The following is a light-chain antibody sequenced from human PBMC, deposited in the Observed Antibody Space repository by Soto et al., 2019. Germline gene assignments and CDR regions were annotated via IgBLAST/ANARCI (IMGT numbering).Light chain of an antibody. V-gene: IGKV3-20*01. CDR3: QQYGSSGT. CDR1: QSVSNNY. CDR2: GAS. Sequence: EIALTKSPATLSLSPGERATLSCRASQSVSNNYLAWYKQKPGQAPRLLIYGASNRATGIPDRFSGSGSGTDFTLTIRRLEPEDFAVYYCQQYGSSGTFGRGTKLEIK. J-gene: IGKJ4*02.